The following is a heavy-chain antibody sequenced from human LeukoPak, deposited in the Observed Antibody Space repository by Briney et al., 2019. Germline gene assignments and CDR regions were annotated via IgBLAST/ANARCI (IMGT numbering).Heavy chain of an antibody. CDR2: IYYSGST. Sequence: NASETLSLTCTVSGGSISSSSYYWGWIRQPPGKGLEWIGSIYYSGSTYYNPSLKSRVTISVDTSKNQFSLKLSSVTAADTAVYYCAGSLPGGYCSGGSCYGPFDYWGQGTLVTVSS. D-gene: IGHD2-15*01. J-gene: IGHJ4*02. CDR1: GGSISSSSYY. V-gene: IGHV4-39*01. CDR3: AGSLPGGYCSGGSCYGPFDY.